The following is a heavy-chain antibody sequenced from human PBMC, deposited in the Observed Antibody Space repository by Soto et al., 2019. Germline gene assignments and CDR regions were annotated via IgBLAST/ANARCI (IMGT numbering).Heavy chain of an antibody. J-gene: IGHJ4*02. V-gene: IGHV1-69*01. Sequence: QVQLVQSGAEVKKPGSSVKVSCKASGGTFSSYAISWVRQAPGQGLEWMGGIIPIFGTANYAQKFQGRVTITADESMSTAYMELSSLRSEDTAVYYCARDAHEMGGYYFDYWGQGTLVTVSS. CDR1: GGTFSSYA. CDR3: ARDAHEMGGYYFDY. D-gene: IGHD3-16*01. CDR2: IIPIFGTA.